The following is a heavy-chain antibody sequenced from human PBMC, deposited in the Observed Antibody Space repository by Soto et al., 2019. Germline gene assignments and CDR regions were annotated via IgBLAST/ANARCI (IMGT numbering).Heavy chain of an antibody. CDR2: ISAYNCNT. Sequence: QVQLVQSGAEVKNPGASVKVSCKASGYTFTSYGISWVRQAPGQGLEWMGCISAYNCNTNYAQKLKGRVTMTTDTSTSTAEMELSILRSDDTVVYYCARDRGYGDFDSGYWVQGTLVTVSS. CDR3: ARDRGYGDFDSGY. V-gene: IGHV1-18*01. CDR1: GYTFTSYG. J-gene: IGHJ4*02. D-gene: IGHD3-10*01.